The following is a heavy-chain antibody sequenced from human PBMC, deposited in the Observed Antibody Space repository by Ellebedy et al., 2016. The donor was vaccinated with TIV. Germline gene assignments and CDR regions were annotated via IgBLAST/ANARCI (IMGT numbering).Heavy chain of an antibody. CDR1: GGSVSSSPYH. CDR2: ISYRGGT. CDR3: GWDCDNSIRRGGY. V-gene: IGHV4-39*02. Sequence: MPSETLSLTCTASGGSVSSSPYHWGWIRQPPGKGLERIGSISYRGGTYYSPSLKSRVTISVDTSKNHFSLKLSTVTAADTAIYYCGWDCDNSIRRGGYWGRGMLVTVSS. J-gene: IGHJ4*02. D-gene: IGHD2/OR15-2a*01.